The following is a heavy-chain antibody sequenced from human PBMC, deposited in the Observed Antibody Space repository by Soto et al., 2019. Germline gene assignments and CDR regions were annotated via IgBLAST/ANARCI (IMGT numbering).Heavy chain of an antibody. Sequence: SKTLSLTCAVYGGSFSGYYWSWIRQPPGKGLEWIGEINHSGSTNYNPSLKSRVTISVDTSKNQFSLKLSSVTAADTAVYYCARGCPRPGTGAAHYYFDYWGQGTLVTVSS. D-gene: IGHD2-15*01. CDR3: ARGCPRPGTGAAHYYFDY. CDR1: GGSFSGYY. J-gene: IGHJ4*02. V-gene: IGHV4-34*01. CDR2: INHSGST.